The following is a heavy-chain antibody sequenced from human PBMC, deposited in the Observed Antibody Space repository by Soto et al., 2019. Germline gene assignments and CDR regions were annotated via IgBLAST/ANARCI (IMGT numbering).Heavy chain of an antibody. CDR2: ISGSDGST. V-gene: IGHV3-23*01. J-gene: IGHJ4*02. CDR3: AKERSSGYYFFDY. CDR1: GFTFSNYA. Sequence: PGVSLRLSCAASGFTFSNYAMSWVRQAPGEGLEWVSTISGSDGSTYYADSVKGRFTISRDISKNTLYLQMNSLRAEDTAIYYCAKERSSGYYFFDYWGQGTLVTVSS. D-gene: IGHD5-12*01.